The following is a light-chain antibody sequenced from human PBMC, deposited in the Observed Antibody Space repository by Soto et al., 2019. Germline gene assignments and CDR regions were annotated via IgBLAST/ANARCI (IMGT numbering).Light chain of an antibody. CDR3: HQYGCSPLT. V-gene: IGKV3-20*01. J-gene: IGKJ4*01. CDR1: ETVDTSS. Sequence: EIVLTQSPGTLSLSPGETATLSCRASETVDTSSLGWYQQKPGRAPSLLIYSASRRATGIPDRFDASGSATDFTLTISRLEPEDFAVYYCHQYGCSPLTLGGGTKVDIK. CDR2: SAS.